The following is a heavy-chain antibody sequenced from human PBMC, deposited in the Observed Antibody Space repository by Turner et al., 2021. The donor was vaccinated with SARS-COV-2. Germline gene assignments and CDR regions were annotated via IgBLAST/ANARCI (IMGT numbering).Heavy chain of an antibody. D-gene: IGHD6-19*01. V-gene: IGHV1-24*01. CDR3: ATGVAVTGTPSEYYYYYGMDV. CDR2: FDPEDGET. J-gene: IGHJ6*02. CDR1: GYTLTELS. Sequence: QVQLVQSGAEVKKPGASVKVSCKVSGYTLTELSMHWVRQAPGKGLEWMGGFDPEDGETIYAQKCQGRVTMTEDTATDTAYMELSSLRSEDTAVYYCATGVAVTGTPSEYYYYYGMDVWGQGTTVTVSS.